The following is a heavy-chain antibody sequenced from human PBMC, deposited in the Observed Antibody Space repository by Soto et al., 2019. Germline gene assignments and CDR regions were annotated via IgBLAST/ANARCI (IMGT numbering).Heavy chain of an antibody. Sequence: SETLSLTCTVSGGSISSYYWGWIRQPPGKGLEWIGSISYSGSTHYNPSLKSRVTISVDTSKNQFSLKLSSVTAADTAVYYCASYYYDSSGYYYVPGVYWGQGTLVTVSS. CDR3: ASYYYDSSGYYYVPGVY. V-gene: IGHV4-39*01. CDR2: ISYSGST. CDR1: GGSISSYY. J-gene: IGHJ4*02. D-gene: IGHD3-22*01.